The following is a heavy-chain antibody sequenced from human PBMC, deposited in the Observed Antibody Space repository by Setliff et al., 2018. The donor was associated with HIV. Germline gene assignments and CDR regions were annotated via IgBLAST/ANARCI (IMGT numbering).Heavy chain of an antibody. CDR2: VSAYNGRT. Sequence: ASVKVSCKVSGDIFTKYGFSWVRQAPGQGPEWMGWVSAYNGRTDYAENFQGRLTMTIDTPTTTVYMELRSLRSDDTAVYYCAREKETCSGDTCWKNAFDIWGQGTMVTVSS. J-gene: IGHJ3*02. CDR1: GDIFTKYG. CDR3: AREKETCSGDTCWKNAFDI. D-gene: IGHD2-21*02. V-gene: IGHV1-18*01.